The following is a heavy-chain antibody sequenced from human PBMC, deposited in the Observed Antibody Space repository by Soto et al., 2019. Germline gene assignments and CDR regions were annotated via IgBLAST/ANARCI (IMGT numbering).Heavy chain of an antibody. D-gene: IGHD3-16*01. CDR1: GYTFTSYG. J-gene: IGHJ3*02. CDR3: GRVDMITFGGGDAFDI. Sequence: EASVKVSCKASGYTFTSYGISWVRQAPGQGLEWMGWISAYNGNTNYAQRLQGRVTMTTDTSTSTAYMELRSLRSDDTAVYYCGRVDMITFGGGDAFDIWGQGTMVTVSS. CDR2: ISAYNGNT. V-gene: IGHV1-18*01.